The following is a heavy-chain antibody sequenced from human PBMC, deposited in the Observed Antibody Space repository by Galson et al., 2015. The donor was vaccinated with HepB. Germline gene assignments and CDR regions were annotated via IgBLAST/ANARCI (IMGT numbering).Heavy chain of an antibody. D-gene: IGHD6-13*01. CDR3: ARILDFSTAGLYFDF. Sequence: PALVKPTQTLTLTCTVSGFSLSRTRMGVSWIRQPPGKALEWLAHIFSNDDQAYRTSLKSRLTVSMDTPQSQVVLWMTNMDPVDAAPFFCARILDFSTAGLYFDFWGQGTLVPVSS. J-gene: IGHJ4*02. CDR1: GFSLSRTRMG. CDR2: IFSNDDQ. V-gene: IGHV2-26*01.